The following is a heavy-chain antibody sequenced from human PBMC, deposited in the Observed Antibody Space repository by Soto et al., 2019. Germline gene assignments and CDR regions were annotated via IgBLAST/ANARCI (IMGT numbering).Heavy chain of an antibody. CDR1: GCTFISYA. D-gene: IGHD3-22*01. CDR3: ARDRYYDSSGPTFDY. V-gene: IGHV1-69*13. CDR2: IIPIFGTA. J-gene: IGHJ4*02. Sequence: SVKVSFKASGCTFISYAISWVRQAPGQGLEWMGGIIPIFGTANYAQKFQGRVTITADESTSTAYMELSSLRSEDTAVYYCARDRYYDSSGPTFDYWGQGTLVTVSS.